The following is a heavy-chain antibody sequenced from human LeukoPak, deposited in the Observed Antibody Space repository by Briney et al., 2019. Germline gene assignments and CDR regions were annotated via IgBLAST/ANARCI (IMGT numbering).Heavy chain of an antibody. J-gene: IGHJ4*02. CDR1: GSTFGSYS. CDR2: ISSSNSFI. Sequence: GGSLRLSCAASGSTFGSYSMNWVRQAPGKGLEWVSSISSSNSFIYYADSVKGRFTISRDNANNSLYLQMNSLRADDTAVYYCAREDSSGYYPDYWGQGTLVTVSS. V-gene: IGHV3-21*01. D-gene: IGHD3-22*01. CDR3: AREDSSGYYPDY.